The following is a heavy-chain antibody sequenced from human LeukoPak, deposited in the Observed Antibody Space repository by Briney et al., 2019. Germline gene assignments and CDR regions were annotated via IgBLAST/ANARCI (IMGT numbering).Heavy chain of an antibody. Sequence: GGSLRLSCAASGFTFSSHWMTWVRQAPGKGLEWVAFIRYDGSNKYYADSVKGRFTISRDNSKNTLYLQMNSLRAEDTAVYYCAKDPAAITAPDYYYYYYMDVWGKGTTVTVSS. CDR2: IRYDGSNK. CDR1: GFTFSSHW. J-gene: IGHJ6*03. CDR3: AKDPAAITAPDYYYYYYMDV. D-gene: IGHD2-2*01. V-gene: IGHV3-30*02.